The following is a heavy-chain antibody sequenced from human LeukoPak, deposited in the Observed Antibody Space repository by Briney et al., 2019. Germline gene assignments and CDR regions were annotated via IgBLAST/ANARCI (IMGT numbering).Heavy chain of an antibody. CDR2: ISTSSSYI. CDR3: AREGIWFGEFNFDY. CDR1: GFTFSTYY. Sequence: GGSLRLSCAASGFTFSTYYMNWVRQAPGKGLEWVSSISTSSSYIYYADAVKGRFTISRDNAKNSLYLQINSLRAEDTAVYYCAREGIWFGEFNFDYWGQGTLVTVSS. V-gene: IGHV3-21*01. J-gene: IGHJ4*02. D-gene: IGHD3-10*01.